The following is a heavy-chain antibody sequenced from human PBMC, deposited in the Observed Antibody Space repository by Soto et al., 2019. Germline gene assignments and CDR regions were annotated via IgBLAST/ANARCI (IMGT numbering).Heavy chain of an antibody. V-gene: IGHV3-30*18. CDR1: GFTFSSYG. CDR2: ISYDGSNK. CDR3: AKDGVRGYYPYYFDY. D-gene: IGHD3-22*01. Sequence: GGSLRLSCAASGFTFSSYGMHWVRQAPGKGLEWVAVISYDGSNKYYADSVKGRSTISRDNSKNTLYLQMNSLRAEDTAVYYCAKDGVRGYYPYYFDYWGQGTLVTVSS. J-gene: IGHJ4*02.